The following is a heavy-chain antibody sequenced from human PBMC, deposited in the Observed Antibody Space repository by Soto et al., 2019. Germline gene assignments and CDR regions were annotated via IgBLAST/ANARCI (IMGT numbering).Heavy chain of an antibody. V-gene: IGHV6-1*01. CDR2: TYYRSKWYN. J-gene: IGHJ4*02. D-gene: IGHD6-19*01. Sequence: SQTLSLTCAISGDSVSSTISSWNLIRQSPSRGLEWLGRTYYRSKWYNDYAPSVKSRMTINPDTSKNQFSLQLNSVTPEDTAVYYCARAFGSGWYRYSFDSWGQGTLVTVSS. CDR1: GDSVSSTISS. CDR3: ARAFGSGWYRYSFDS.